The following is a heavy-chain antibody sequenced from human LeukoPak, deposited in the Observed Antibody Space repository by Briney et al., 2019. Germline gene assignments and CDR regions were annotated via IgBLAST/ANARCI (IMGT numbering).Heavy chain of an antibody. D-gene: IGHD3-3*02. CDR2: ISSSSSNM. Sequence: GGSLRLSCAASGFTFSTYSMNWVRQAPGKGLEWVSYISSSSSNMYYADSVRGRFTISRDNAKDSLYLQMNSLRAEDTAVYYCARDISDDYWGQGTLVTVSS. CDR1: GFTFSTYS. J-gene: IGHJ4*02. CDR3: ARDISDDY. V-gene: IGHV3-48*01.